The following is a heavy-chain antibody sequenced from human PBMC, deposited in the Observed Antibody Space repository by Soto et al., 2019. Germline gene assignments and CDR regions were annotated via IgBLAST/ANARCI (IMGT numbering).Heavy chain of an antibody. Sequence: GGSLRLSCAASGFTFSSYDMHWVRQATGKGLEWVSAIGTAGDTYYPGSVKGRFTISRENAKNSLYLQMNSLRAEDTAVYYCARPTRYCSGGSCHYYYGMDVWGQGTTVTVSS. J-gene: IGHJ6*02. D-gene: IGHD2-15*01. CDR1: GFTFSSYD. CDR3: ARPTRYCSGGSCHYYYGMDV. CDR2: IGTAGDT. V-gene: IGHV3-13*01.